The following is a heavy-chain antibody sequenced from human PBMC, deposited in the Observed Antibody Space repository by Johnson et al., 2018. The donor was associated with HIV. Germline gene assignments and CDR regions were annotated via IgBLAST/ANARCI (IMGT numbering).Heavy chain of an antibody. CDR1: GFTFSSYA. V-gene: IGHV3-30*04. J-gene: IGHJ3*02. D-gene: IGHD6-6*01. Sequence: QMQLVESGGGVVQTGRSLRLSCAASGFTFSSYAMHWVRQAPGKGLEWVAVIRNDGSNKYYAESVKGRVTISRDNSKNTLYLQMNSLRAEDTAVYYCARDREQLVRYAFDIWGQGTMVTVSS. CDR3: ARDREQLVRYAFDI. CDR2: IRNDGSNK.